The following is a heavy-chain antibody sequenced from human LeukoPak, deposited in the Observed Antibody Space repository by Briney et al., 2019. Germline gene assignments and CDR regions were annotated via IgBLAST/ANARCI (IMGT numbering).Heavy chain of an antibody. D-gene: IGHD2-15*01. Sequence: GASVKVSCKASGYTFTGYYMHWVRQAPGQGLEWMGIINPSGGSTSYAQKFQGRVTMTRDTSTSTVYMELSSLRSEDTAVYYCARDGNYIYCSGGSCYSNWFDPWGQGTLVTVSS. CDR1: GYTFTGYY. CDR3: ARDGNYIYCSGGSCYSNWFDP. J-gene: IGHJ5*02. CDR2: INPSGGST. V-gene: IGHV1-46*01.